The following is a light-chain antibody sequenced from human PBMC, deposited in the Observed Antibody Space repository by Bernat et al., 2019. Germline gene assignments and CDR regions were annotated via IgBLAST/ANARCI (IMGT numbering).Light chain of an antibody. CDR2: DAS. V-gene: IGKV3-11*01. CDR3: PHRHNWPPLS. Sequence: EIVLTQSPATLSLSPGDTATLSCRASQSVNAYLAWYQHKPGQAPRLLILDASTRAIYTPPRFRGSGSGTAFTLTISSLEPDDSGVYYCPHRHNWPPLSFGGGTKLEIK. CDR1: QSVNAY. J-gene: IGKJ4*01.